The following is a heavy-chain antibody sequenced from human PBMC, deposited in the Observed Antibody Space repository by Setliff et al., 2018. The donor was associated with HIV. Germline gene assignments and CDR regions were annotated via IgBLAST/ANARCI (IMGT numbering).Heavy chain of an antibody. D-gene: IGHD1-26*01. V-gene: IGHV4-39*01. CDR1: GGSISSSSYY. J-gene: IGHJ6*03. Sequence: KASETLSLTCTVSGGSISSSSYYWGWIRQPPGKGLEWIGSIYYSGSTYYNPSLKSRVTISVATSKNQFSLRLSSVTAADTAVYYCARRTSYSGGLYYYYYYMDVWGKGTTVTVSS. CDR2: IYYSGST. CDR3: ARRTSYSGGLYYYYYYMDV.